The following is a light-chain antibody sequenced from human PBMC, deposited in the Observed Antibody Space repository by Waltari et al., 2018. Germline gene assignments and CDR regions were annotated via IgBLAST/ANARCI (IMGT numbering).Light chain of an antibody. CDR2: DVS. J-gene: IGLJ2*01. CDR1: SSDVGGYNY. V-gene: IGLV2-14*03. Sequence: QSALTQPASVSGSPGPSITISCTGTSSDVGGYNYASWYQPYPGKAPKLIIYDVSNRPSGVSNRFSGSKSGNTASLTISGLQAEDEADYYCSSYISSSTLELFGGGTSLTVL. CDR3: SSYISSSTLEL.